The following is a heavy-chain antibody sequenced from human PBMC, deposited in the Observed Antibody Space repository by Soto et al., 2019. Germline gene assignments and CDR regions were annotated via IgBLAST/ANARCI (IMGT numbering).Heavy chain of an antibody. D-gene: IGHD1-26*01. Sequence: EASVKVSCKASGYSFTSLDINWVRQTPGQGLEWMGWMQPSSGRTGYAQKFQGRVTMTRDTSINTAYMELSSLTSDDTALYYCARGVTAGVDYWGQGTLVTVSS. CDR2: MQPSSGRT. CDR1: GYSFTSLD. CDR3: ARGVTAGVDY. J-gene: IGHJ4*02. V-gene: IGHV1-8*02.